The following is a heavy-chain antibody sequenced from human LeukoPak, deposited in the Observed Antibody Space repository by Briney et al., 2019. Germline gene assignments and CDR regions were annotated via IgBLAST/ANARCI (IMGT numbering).Heavy chain of an antibody. CDR2: ISSSSSTI. V-gene: IGHV3-48*01. CDR3: ARSEDSGWYFELDFDY. D-gene: IGHD6-19*01. J-gene: IGHJ4*02. CDR1: GFTFSSYS. Sequence: GRSLRLSCAASGFTFSSYSMNWVRQAPGKGLEWVSYISSSSSTIYYADSVKGRFTISRDNAKNSLYLQMNSLRAEDAAVYYCARSEDSGWYFELDFDYWGQGTLVTVSS.